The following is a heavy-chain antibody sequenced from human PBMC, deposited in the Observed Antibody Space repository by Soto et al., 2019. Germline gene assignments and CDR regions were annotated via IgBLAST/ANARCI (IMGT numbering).Heavy chain of an antibody. CDR3: ARDSSGRHDY. D-gene: IGHD3-22*01. J-gene: IGHJ4*02. CDR2: IYQSGTT. CDR1: GGSVRSGSYY. V-gene: IGHV4-61*01. Sequence: TLSLTCSVSGGSVRSGSYYWTWIRQPPGKGLEWIGYIYQSGTTNYNASLKSRVTISIDTSKNQFFLKLNSVTAADTAVYYCARDSSGRHDYWGQGTLVTVSS.